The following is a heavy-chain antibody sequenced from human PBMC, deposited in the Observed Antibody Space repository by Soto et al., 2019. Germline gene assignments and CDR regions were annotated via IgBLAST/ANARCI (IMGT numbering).Heavy chain of an antibody. D-gene: IGHD2-2*02. J-gene: IGHJ5*02. V-gene: IGHV3-21*01. CDR3: ARDYTGINWFDP. CDR2: ISSSSSYI. CDR1: GFTFSSYS. Sequence: PGGSLRLSCAASGFTFSSYSMNWVRQAPGKGLEWVSSISSSSSYIYYADSVKGRFTISRDNAKNSLCLQMNSLRAEDTAVYYCARDYTGINWFDPWGQGTLVTVSS.